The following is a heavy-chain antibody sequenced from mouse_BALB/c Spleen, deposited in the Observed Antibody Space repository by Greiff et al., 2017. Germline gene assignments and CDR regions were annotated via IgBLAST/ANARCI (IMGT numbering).Heavy chain of an antibody. CDR3: ARDRGYAMDY. CDR2: IWAGGST. J-gene: IGHJ4*01. D-gene: IGHD3-1*01. CDR1: GFSLTSYG. Sequence: QVQLQQSGPGLVAPSQCLSITCTASGFSLTSYGVHWVRQPPGKGLEWLGGIWAGGSTNYNSALMSRLGTSKDNSKSQVFLKMNSLQTDDTAMYYCARDRGYAMDYWGQGTSVTVSS. V-gene: IGHV2-9*02.